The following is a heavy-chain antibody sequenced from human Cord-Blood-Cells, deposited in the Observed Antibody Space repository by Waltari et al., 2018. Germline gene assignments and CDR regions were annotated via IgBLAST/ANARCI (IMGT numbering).Heavy chain of an antibody. Sequence: QVQLVESGGGVVQPGRSLRLSCAASGFTFSSYAMHWVRQAPGKGLGWVAVISYDGSNKYYADSVKGPFTISRDNSKNPLYLQMNSLRAEDTAVYYWARDNARFFDYWGQGTLVTVSS. J-gene: IGHJ4*02. CDR2: ISYDGSNK. CDR1: GFTFSSYA. CDR3: ARDNARFFDY. V-gene: IGHV3-30-3*01.